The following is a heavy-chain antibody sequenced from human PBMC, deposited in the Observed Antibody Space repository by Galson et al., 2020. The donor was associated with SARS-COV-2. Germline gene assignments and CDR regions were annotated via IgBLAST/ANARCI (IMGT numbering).Heavy chain of an antibody. D-gene: IGHD6-13*01. J-gene: IGHJ4*02. Sequence: GGSLRLSCAASGFTFSSYGMHWVRQAPGKGLEWVAVISYDGSNKYYADSVKGRFTISRDNSKNTLYLQMNSLRAEDTAVYYCAKDESYSYSSSWYGYWGQGTLVTVSS. CDR3: AKDESYSYSSSWYGY. CDR1: GFTFSSYG. V-gene: IGHV3-30*18. CDR2: ISYDGSNK.